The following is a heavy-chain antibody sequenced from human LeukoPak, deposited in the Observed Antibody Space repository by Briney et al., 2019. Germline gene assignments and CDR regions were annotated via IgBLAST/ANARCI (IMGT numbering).Heavy chain of an antibody. CDR3: AKVYDSSGYYYVD. V-gene: IGHV3-23*01. J-gene: IGHJ4*02. D-gene: IGHD3-22*01. CDR2: ISGSGGST. Sequence: GGSLRLSCAASGFTFSSYAMSWVRQAPGKGLEWASAISGSGGSTYYADSVKGRFTISRDNSKNTLYLQMNSLRAEDTAVYYCAKVYDSSGYYYVDWGQGILVTVSS. CDR1: GFTFSSYA.